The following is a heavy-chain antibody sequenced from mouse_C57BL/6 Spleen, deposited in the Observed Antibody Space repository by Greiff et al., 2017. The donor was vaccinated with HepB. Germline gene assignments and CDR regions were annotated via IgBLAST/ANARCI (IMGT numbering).Heavy chain of an antibody. CDR3: ARSEGYDYDEGGNWYFDV. Sequence: VQLQQSGPELVTPGASVKMSCKASGYTFTDYNMHWVKQSHGKSLEWIGYINPNNGGTSYNQKFKGKATLTVNKSSSTAYMELRSLTSEDSAVYYCARSEGYDYDEGGNWYFDVWGTGTTVTVSS. CDR2: INPNNGGT. D-gene: IGHD2-4*01. J-gene: IGHJ1*03. V-gene: IGHV1-22*01. CDR1: GYTFTDYN.